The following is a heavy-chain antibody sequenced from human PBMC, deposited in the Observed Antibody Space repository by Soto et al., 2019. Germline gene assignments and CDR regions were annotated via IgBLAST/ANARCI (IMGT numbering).Heavy chain of an antibody. CDR2: IIPIFGTA. Sequence: SVKVSCKASGGTFSSYAISWVRQAPGQGLEWMGGIIPIFGTANYAQKFQGRVTITADESTSTAYMELSSLRSEDTAVYYCARLQRTYGVQYYFDYWGQGTLVTV. CDR3: ARLQRTYGVQYYFDY. V-gene: IGHV1-69*13. D-gene: IGHD4-17*01. CDR1: GGTFSSYA. J-gene: IGHJ4*02.